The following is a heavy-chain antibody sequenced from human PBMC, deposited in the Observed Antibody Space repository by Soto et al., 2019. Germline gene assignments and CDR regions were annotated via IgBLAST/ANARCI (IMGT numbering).Heavy chain of an antibody. V-gene: IGHV3-30-3*01. J-gene: IGHJ4*02. CDR2: ISYDGSNK. CDR1: GFTFSSYA. Sequence: QVQLVESGGGVVQPGRSLRLSCAASGFTFSSYAMHWVRQAPGKGLEWVAVISYDGSNKYYADSVKGRFTISRDNSKNTLDLQMNSLGAEGTAVYYCASEGPLSRFDFWGPGTLVTGSS. CDR3: ASEGPLSRFDF.